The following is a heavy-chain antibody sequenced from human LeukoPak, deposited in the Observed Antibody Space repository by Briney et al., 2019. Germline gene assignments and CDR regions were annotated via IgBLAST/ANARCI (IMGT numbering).Heavy chain of an antibody. D-gene: IGHD6-19*01. CDR1: GFTFDDYA. CDR3: AKDRVAVDGTGFDY. V-gene: IGHV3-9*01. J-gene: IGHJ4*02. CDR2: ISWNSGSI. Sequence: GGSLRLSCAASGFTFDDYAMHWVRQAAGKGLEWVSGISWNSGSIGYADSVKGRFTISRDNAKNSLYLQMNSLRAEDTALYYCAKDRVAVDGTGFDYWGQGTLVTVSS.